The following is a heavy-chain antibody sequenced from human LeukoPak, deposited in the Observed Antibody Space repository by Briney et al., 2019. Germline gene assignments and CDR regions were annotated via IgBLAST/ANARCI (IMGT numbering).Heavy chain of an antibody. CDR1: GYSFTTYW. V-gene: IGHV5-10-1*01. D-gene: IGHD3-16*02. CDR3: ARVIHLGELSLYDY. CDR2: IDPSDSYT. J-gene: IGHJ4*02. Sequence: GESLRISCEGSGYSFTTYWITWVRQMPGKGLEWVGRIDPSDSYTNYSPSFQGHVTISADKSISTAYLQWSSLKASDTAMYYCARVIHLGELSLYDYWGQGTLVTVSS.